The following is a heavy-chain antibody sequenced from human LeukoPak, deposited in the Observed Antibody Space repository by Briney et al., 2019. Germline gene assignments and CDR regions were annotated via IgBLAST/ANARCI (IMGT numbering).Heavy chain of an antibody. CDR1: GYTFTGFY. D-gene: IGHD2-2*02. J-gene: IGHJ4*02. V-gene: IGHV1-2*04. CDR2: IKPRSGDT. Sequence: ASVKVSCKASGYTFTGFYIHWVRQAPGQGLEWMGWIKPRSGDTNYAQRFQDWVTMTRDTSLSTAYMEVSRLRSDDTAVYYCARETGACTSTTCYRYFDYWGQGTLVTVSS. CDR3: ARETGACTSTTCYRYFDY.